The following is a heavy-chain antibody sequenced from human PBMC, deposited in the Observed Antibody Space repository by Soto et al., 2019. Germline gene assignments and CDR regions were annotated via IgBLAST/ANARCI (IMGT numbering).Heavy chain of an antibody. V-gene: IGHV2-5*02. J-gene: IGHJ6*02. CDR3: VQSRCGGDCLQSYSSHSYYGLDV. D-gene: IGHD2-21*02. CDR1: GLSLSTTGVG. CDR2: IYWDDDK. Sequence: QITLKESGPTLVKPTQTLTLTCTFSGLSLSTTGVGVGWIRQPPGKALEWLALIYWDDDKRYSPSLKSRLTITKDTSKNXVXLXMXXMAPVDTATYYCVQSRCGGDCLQSYSSHSYYGLDVWGQGTTVTVSS.